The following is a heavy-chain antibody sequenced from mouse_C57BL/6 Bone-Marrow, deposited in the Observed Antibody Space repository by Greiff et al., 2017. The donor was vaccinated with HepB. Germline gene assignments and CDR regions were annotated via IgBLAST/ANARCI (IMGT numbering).Heavy chain of an antibody. CDR1: GYTFTDYE. D-gene: IGHD1-1*01. J-gene: IGHJ2*01. CDR2: IDPETGGT. Sequence: QVHVKQSGAELVRPGASVTLSCKASGYTFTDYEMHWVKQTPVHGLEWIGAIDPETGGTAYNQKFKGKAILTADKSSITAYMELRSLTSEDSAVYYCTRWGDYYGSFDYWGQGTTLTVSS. V-gene: IGHV1-15*01. CDR3: TRWGDYYGSFDY.